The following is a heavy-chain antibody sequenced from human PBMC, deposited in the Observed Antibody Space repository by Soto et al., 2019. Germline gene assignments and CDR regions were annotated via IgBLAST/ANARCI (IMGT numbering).Heavy chain of an antibody. CDR1: GGSIISGGYY. Sequence: QVQLQESGPGLVKPSQTLSLTCTVSGGSIISGGYYWSWIRQHQGTGLEWIGYIYYSGSTYYNPSLKSRVTISVDTPKIQFSLTRSSVTAAYTAVYYCARGDGGNSRRYPPGNWFDPCGQGTLVTVSS. D-gene: IGHD2-21*02. CDR2: IYYSGST. V-gene: IGHV4-31*03. CDR3: ARGDGGNSRRYPPGNWFDP. J-gene: IGHJ5*02.